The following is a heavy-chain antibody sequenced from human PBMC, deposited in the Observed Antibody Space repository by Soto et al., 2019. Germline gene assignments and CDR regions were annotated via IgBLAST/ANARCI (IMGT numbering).Heavy chain of an antibody. CDR3: ARTMITFGGVIADYYYYMDV. J-gene: IGHJ6*03. V-gene: IGHV1-8*01. CDR2: MNPNSGNT. Sequence: ASVKVSCKASGYTFTSYDINWVRQATGQELEWMGWMNPNSGNTGYAQKFQGRVTMTRNTSISTAYMELSSLRSEDTAVYYCARTMITFGGVIADYYYYMDVWGKGTTVTVSS. D-gene: IGHD3-16*02. CDR1: GYTFTSYD.